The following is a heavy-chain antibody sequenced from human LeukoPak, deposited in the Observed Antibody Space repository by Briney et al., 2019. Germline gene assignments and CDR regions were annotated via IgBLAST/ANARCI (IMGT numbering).Heavy chain of an antibody. CDR3: ARDKGDLGQQLLYYYYYMDV. CDR1: GGSISSSSYY. V-gene: IGHV4-39*07. CDR2: IYYSGST. J-gene: IGHJ6*03. Sequence: PSETLSLTCTVSGGSISSSSYYWGWIRQPPGKGLEWIGSIYYSGSTYYNPSLKSRVTISVDTSKNQFSLKLSSVTAADTAVYYCARDKGDLGQQLLYYYYYMDVWGKGTTVTVSS. D-gene: IGHD6-13*01.